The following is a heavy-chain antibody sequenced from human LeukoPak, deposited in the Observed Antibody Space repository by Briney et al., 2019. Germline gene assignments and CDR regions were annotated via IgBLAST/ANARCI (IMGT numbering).Heavy chain of an antibody. CDR1: GFTFSSYE. V-gene: IGHV3-48*03. D-gene: IGHD2-2*01. Sequence: GGSLRLSCAASGFTFSSYEMNWVRQAPGKGLEWVSYISSSGSTIYYADSVKGRFTISRDNAKNSLYLQMNSLRAEDTAVYYCARGEDIVVVPAAMGGGYYFDYWGQGTLVTVSS. J-gene: IGHJ4*02. CDR2: ISSSGSTI. CDR3: ARGEDIVVVPAAMGGGYYFDY.